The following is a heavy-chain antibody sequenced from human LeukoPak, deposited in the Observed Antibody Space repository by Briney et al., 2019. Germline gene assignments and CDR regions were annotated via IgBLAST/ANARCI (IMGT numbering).Heavy chain of an antibody. CDR3: VRAAAILGIFFDA. Sequence: ASVKVSCKASGYTFDDYPSSWVRPAPGQGLEWMGWINTYNCYTITAQKFRGRAALPPETPMTTAAMELSGLPSDDTPFHICVRAAAILGIFFDAWGQRTFVTVSS. D-gene: IGHD2/OR15-2a*01. CDR1: GYTFDDYP. V-gene: IGHV1-18*01. CDR2: INTYNCYT. J-gene: IGHJ4*02.